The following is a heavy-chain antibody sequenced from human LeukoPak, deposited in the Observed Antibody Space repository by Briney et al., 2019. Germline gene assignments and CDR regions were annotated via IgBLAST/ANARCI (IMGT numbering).Heavy chain of an antibody. CDR3: ARNHYDSSGYYPNWFDP. CDR1: GGSISSYY. V-gene: IGHV4-59*12. D-gene: IGHD3-22*01. Sequence: PSETPSLTCTVSGGSISSYYWSWIRQPPGKGLEWIGYIYYSGSTNYNPSLKSRVTISVDKSKNQFSLKLSSVTAADTAVYYCARNHYDSSGYYPNWFDPWGQGTLVTVSS. CDR2: IYYSGST. J-gene: IGHJ5*02.